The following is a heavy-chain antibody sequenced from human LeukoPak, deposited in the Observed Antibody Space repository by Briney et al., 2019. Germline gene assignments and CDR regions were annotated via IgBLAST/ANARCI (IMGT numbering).Heavy chain of an antibody. J-gene: IGHJ4*02. CDR2: INPSGGST. CDR3: ARDRGRLPAAGYFDY. CDR1: GYTFTSYY. Sequence: ASVKVSCKASGYTFTSYYTHWVRQAPGQGLEWMGIINPSGGSTSYAQKFQGRVTMTRDTSTSTVYMELSSLRSEDTAVYYCARDRGRLPAAGYFDYWGQGTLVTVSS. D-gene: IGHD2-2*01. V-gene: IGHV1-46*01.